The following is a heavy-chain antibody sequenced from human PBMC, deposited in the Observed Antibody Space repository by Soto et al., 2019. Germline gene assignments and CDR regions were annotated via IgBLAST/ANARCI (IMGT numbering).Heavy chain of an antibody. J-gene: IGHJ5*02. CDR1: GYTFTSYG. Sequence: ASVKVSCKASGYTFTSYGISWVRQAPGQGLEWMGWISAYNGNTNYAQKLQGRVTMTTDTSTSTAYMELRSLRSDDTAVYYCAMEYCTNGVCYALPSGQGPLVSVSS. CDR3: AMEYCTNGVCYALP. CDR2: ISAYNGNT. D-gene: IGHD2-8*01. V-gene: IGHV1-18*01.